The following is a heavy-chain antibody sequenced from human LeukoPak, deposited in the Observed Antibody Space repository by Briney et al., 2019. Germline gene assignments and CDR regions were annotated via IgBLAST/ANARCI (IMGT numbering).Heavy chain of an antibody. D-gene: IGHD1-14*01. CDR1: GFTFSSYA. J-gene: IGHJ1*01. CDR2: ISGSGGST. CDR3: AKPSGTTPLPEYFQH. Sequence: GGSLRLSCAASGFTFSSYAMSWVRQAPGKGLEWVSAISGSGGSTYYADSVKGRFTISRDNSKNTLYLQMNSPRAEDTAVYYCAKPSGTTPLPEYFQHWGQGTLVTVSS. V-gene: IGHV3-23*01.